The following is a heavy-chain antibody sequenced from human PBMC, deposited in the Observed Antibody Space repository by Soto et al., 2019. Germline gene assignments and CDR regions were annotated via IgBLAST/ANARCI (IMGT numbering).Heavy chain of an antibody. CDR2: IRSDGSDD. J-gene: IGHJ4*02. D-gene: IGHD1-26*01. V-gene: IGHV3-33*08. CDR1: ASIFKGHG. Sequence: QVQLVESGGGVVQPGGSLRLSCAASASIFKGHGMHWVRQAPGKGLEWVASIRSDGSDDHYGDSVKGRFTISRDNSKNMVNWQMNSLRAEDTAVYYCARDGVGATTFFGFRDYWGQGTLVTVSS. CDR3: ARDGVGATTFFGFRDY.